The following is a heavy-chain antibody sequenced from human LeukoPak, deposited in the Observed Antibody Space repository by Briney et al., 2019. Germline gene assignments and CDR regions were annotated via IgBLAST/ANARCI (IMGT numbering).Heavy chain of an antibody. CDR1: EFSVGSNY. CDR2: IYSGGST. J-gene: IGHJ4*02. CDR3: AKGTLGSCSGVTCYDFDN. V-gene: IGHV3-66*01. D-gene: IGHD2-8*02. Sequence: GGSLRLSCAASEFSVGSNYMTWVRQAPGKGLEWVSLIYSGGSTYYADSVKGRFTISRDNSRNTLYLQMNSLRAEDTALYYCAKGTLGSCSGVTCYDFDNWGQGTLVTVSS.